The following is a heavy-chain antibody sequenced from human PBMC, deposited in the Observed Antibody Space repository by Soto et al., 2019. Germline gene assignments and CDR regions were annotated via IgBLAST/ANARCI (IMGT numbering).Heavy chain of an antibody. J-gene: IGHJ5*02. CDR2: IYYSGST. V-gene: IGHV4-59*01. D-gene: IGHD4-17*01. CDR1: GGSISSYY. CDR3: ARVRFDYGDVNRFDP. Sequence: SETLSLTCTVSGGSISSYYWSWIRQPPGKGLEWIGYIYYSGSTNYNPSLKSRVTISVDTSKNQFSLKLSSVTAADTAVYYCARVRFDYGDVNRFDPWGQGTLVTVSS.